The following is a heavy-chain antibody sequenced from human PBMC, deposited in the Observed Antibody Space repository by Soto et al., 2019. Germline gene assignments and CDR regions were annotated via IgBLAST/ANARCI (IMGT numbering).Heavy chain of an antibody. V-gene: IGHV3-49*03. CDR1: GLTLGDDA. CDR3: TTHYSSPQGTYYYYGIGV. D-gene: IGHD6-13*01. CDR2: IRSTAYGGTT. J-gene: IGHJ6*01. Sequence: SLRLACNASGLTLGDDAMRWFRTAPWNGLEWVDFIRSTAYGGTTEYGASGKCSLTISRDDSNSIAYMQMNSLNAEDPAVYYCTTHYSSPQGTYYYYGIGVREQRSTFTISS.